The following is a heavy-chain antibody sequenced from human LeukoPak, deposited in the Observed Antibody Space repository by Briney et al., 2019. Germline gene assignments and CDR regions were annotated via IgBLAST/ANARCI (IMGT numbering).Heavy chain of an antibody. V-gene: IGHV1-69*13. J-gene: IGHJ3*02. CDR2: IIPIFGTA. CDR1: GGTFSSYA. D-gene: IGHD6-19*01. Sequence: ASVKVSCKASGGTFSSYAISWVRQAPGQGLEWMGGIIPIFGTANYAQKFQGRVTITADESTSTAYMELSSLRSEDTAVYYCARKGTSGWVGFEIWGQGTMVTVSS. CDR3: ARKGTSGWVGFEI.